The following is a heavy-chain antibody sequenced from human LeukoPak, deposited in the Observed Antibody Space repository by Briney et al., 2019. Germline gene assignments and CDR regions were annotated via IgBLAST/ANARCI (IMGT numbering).Heavy chain of an antibody. CDR3: AKHVVVVAANLDY. D-gene: IGHD2-15*01. CDR1: GFTLSSYA. Sequence: GGSLRLSCVASGFTLSSYAMSWVRQAPGKGLEWVSAISGSGGSTYYADSVKARYPISRDNPRNTVYRQMNSLGAEDTAVYYCAKHVVVVAANLDYWGQGTLVTVSS. CDR2: ISGSGGST. V-gene: IGHV3-23*01. J-gene: IGHJ4*02.